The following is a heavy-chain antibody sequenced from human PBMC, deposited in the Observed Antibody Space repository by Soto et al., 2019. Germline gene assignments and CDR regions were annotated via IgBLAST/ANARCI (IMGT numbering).Heavy chain of an antibody. D-gene: IGHD1-7*01. CDR1: GGSISSGGHY. CDR3: ASYNWNYRTLDY. V-gene: IGHV4-31*03. J-gene: IGHJ4*02. Sequence: SETLSLTCTVSGGSISSGGHYWSWIRQHPGKGLEWIGYIYYSGSTYYNPSLKSRVTISVDTSKNQFSLKLSSVTAADTAVYYCASYNWNYRTLDYWGQGTLVTVSS. CDR2: IYYSGST.